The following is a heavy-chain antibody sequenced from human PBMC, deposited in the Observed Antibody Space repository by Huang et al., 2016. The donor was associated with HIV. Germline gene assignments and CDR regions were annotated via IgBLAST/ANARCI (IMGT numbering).Heavy chain of an antibody. V-gene: IGHV4-34*02. CDR1: GGSFSGFY. CDR3: ARGPAPDY. J-gene: IGHJ4*02. Sequence: QVQLQQWGAGLLKPSETLSLTCAVYGGSFSGFYWTWIRQPPGKGLEWIGGINHSGGTNNKASRKSRVRISVDTSKKQFSLKLKSVTAADTAVYYCARGPAPDYWGQGTLVTVSS. D-gene: IGHD6-25*01. CDR2: INHSGGT.